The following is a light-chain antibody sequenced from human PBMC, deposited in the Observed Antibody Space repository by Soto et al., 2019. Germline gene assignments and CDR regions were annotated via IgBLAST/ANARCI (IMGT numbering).Light chain of an antibody. CDR2: DAS. V-gene: IGKV3-20*01. CDR3: QQFSSYPLT. Sequence: EIVVTQSPSTLSVSTGERATLSCRASQSVSSNLAWYQQKPGQAPRLLIYDASSRATGIPDRFSGGGSGTDFTLTISRLEPEDFAVYYCQQFSSYPLTFAGGTKVAIK. J-gene: IGKJ4*01. CDR1: QSVSSN.